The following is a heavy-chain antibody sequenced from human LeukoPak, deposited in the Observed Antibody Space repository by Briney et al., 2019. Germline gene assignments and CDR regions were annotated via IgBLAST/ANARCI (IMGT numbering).Heavy chain of an antibody. D-gene: IGHD4-11*01. V-gene: IGHV4-4*07. CDR1: GGSITSYY. CDR3: ARDGAVTTHRGFDY. CDR2: IYASGST. Sequence: SETLSLTCTVSGGSITSYYWSWIRQPAGKGPEWIGRIYASGSTNYNPSLKSRVTMSVDTSKNQFSLRLNSVTAADTAVYYCARDGAVTTHRGFDYWGQGTLVTVSS. J-gene: IGHJ4*02.